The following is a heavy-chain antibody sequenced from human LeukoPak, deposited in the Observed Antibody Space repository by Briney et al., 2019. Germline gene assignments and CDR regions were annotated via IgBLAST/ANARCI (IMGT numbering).Heavy chain of an antibody. D-gene: IGHD4-11*01. CDR1: GFTFSSFE. CDR2: ISGSGGTM. Sequence: PGGSLRLSCAASGFTFSSFEMNWVRQAPGKGLEWVSYISGSGGTMYYAGSVKGRFTIFRVNSKNTLYLQMNSLRAEDTAIYYCAKDMSDYTNFPDVWGQGTTVTVSS. J-gene: IGHJ6*02. V-gene: IGHV3-48*03. CDR3: AKDMSDYTNFPDV.